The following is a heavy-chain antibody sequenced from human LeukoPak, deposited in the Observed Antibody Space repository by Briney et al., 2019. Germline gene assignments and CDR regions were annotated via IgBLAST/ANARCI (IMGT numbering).Heavy chain of an antibody. Sequence: GASVKVSCKAPGYTFTSFGISWVRQAPGQGLEWMGWISAYNGNTNYAQKLQGRVTMTTDTSTSTAYMELRSLRSDDTAVYYCARQQLVNYYYYYMDVWGKGTTVTVSS. D-gene: IGHD6-13*01. CDR3: ARQQLVNYYYYYMDV. J-gene: IGHJ6*03. CDR2: ISAYNGNT. CDR1: GYTFTSFG. V-gene: IGHV1-18*01.